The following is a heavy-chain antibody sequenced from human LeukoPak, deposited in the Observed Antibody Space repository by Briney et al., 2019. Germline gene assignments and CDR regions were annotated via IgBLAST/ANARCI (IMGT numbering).Heavy chain of an antibody. CDR2: INPSGGST. CDR1: GYTFTSYY. V-gene: IGHV1-46*01. Sequence: GPSVKVSCKASGYTFTSYYMHWVRQAPGQGLEWMGIINPSGGSTSYAQKFQGRVTMTRDTSTSTVYMELSSLRSEDTAVYYCARDLRGYSGYDWIGLDYWGQGTLVTVSS. D-gene: IGHD5-12*01. CDR3: ARDLRGYSGYDWIGLDY. J-gene: IGHJ4*02.